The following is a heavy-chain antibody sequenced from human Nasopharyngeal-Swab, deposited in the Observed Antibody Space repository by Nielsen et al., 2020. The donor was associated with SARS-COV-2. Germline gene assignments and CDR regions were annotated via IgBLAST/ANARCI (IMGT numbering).Heavy chain of an antibody. CDR3: ARGGSSDIVVVVAAAYYYYGMDV. Sequence: SETLSLTCAVYGGSFSGYYWSWIRQPPGKGLEWIGEINHSGSTNYNPSLKSRVTISVDTSKNQFSLKLSSVTAADTAVYYCARGGSSDIVVVVAAAYYYYGMDVWGQGTTVTVSS. CDR1: GGSFSGYY. D-gene: IGHD2-15*01. J-gene: IGHJ6*02. V-gene: IGHV4-34*01. CDR2: INHSGST.